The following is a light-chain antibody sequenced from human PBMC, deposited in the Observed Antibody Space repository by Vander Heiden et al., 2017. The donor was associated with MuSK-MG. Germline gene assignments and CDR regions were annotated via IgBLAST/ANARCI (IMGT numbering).Light chain of an antibody. CDR3: SSYTSSNTRYV. CDR1: NSDVGASNY. Sequence: QSALTQPASVSGSPGQSITIPCTGTNSDVGASNYVSWYQHHPGRAPKLMIYDVSNRPSGVSNRFSGSKSGNTASLTLSGLQAEDEADYYCSSYTSSNTRYVFGTGTKVTVL. J-gene: IGLJ1*01. V-gene: IGLV2-14*03. CDR2: DVS.